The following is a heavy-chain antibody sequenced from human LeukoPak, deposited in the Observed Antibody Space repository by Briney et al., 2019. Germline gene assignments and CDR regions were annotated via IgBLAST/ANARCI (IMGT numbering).Heavy chain of an antibody. CDR3: ARVRRDGDYVWWFDP. CDR2: IYYSGST. CDR1: GGSISSYY. D-gene: IGHD4-17*01. J-gene: IGHJ5*02. V-gene: IGHV4-59*01. Sequence: PSETLSLTCTVSGGSISSYYWSWIRQPPGKGLEWIGYIYYSGSTNYNPSLKSRVTISVDTSKNQFSLKLSSVTAADTAVYYCARVRRDGDYVWWFDPWGQGTLVTVSS.